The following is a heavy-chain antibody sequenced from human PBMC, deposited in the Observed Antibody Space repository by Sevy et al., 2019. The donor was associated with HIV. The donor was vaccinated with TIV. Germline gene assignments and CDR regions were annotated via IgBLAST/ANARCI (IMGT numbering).Heavy chain of an antibody. J-gene: IGHJ4*02. CDR1: GGTFNNYG. V-gene: IGHV1-69*13. CDR3: ARDRPCGRDCYFLDS. Sequence: VKVSCKASGGTFNNYGINWVRQAPGQGLQRMGGILPLSGLVNYAQNLQGRVAITADESTRTVYMELSSLRFEDTAVYYCARDRPCGRDCYFLDSWGRGALVFVSS. D-gene: IGHD2-21*01. CDR2: ILPLSGLV.